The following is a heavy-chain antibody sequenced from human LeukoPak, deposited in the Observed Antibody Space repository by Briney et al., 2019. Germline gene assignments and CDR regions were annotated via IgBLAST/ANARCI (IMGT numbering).Heavy chain of an antibody. V-gene: IGHV3-23*01. CDR3: ARGSSSLYHYMDV. CDR2: ISVTGGST. Sequence: GGSLRLSCAASGFTFSNYVMNWVRQAPGKGLEWVSGISVTGGSTYSAESVKGRFTISRDNCKNTLYLQMNSLRTEDTAVFYCARGSSSLYHYMDVWGRGTAVTVS. D-gene: IGHD2-2*01. J-gene: IGHJ6*03. CDR1: GFTFSNYV.